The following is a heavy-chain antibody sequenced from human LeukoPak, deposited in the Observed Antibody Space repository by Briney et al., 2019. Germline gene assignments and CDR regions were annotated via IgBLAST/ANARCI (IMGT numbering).Heavy chain of an antibody. Sequence: ASVKVSCKASGYTFTSYDINWVRQATGQGLEWMGWMNPNSGNTGYAQKFQGRVTMTRNTSISTAYMELSSLRSEDTAVYYCARGAAGYDILTDYANWFDPWGQGTLVTVSS. CDR2: MNPNSGNT. J-gene: IGHJ5*02. CDR3: ARGAAGYDILTDYANWFDP. D-gene: IGHD3-9*01. CDR1: GYTFTSYD. V-gene: IGHV1-8*01.